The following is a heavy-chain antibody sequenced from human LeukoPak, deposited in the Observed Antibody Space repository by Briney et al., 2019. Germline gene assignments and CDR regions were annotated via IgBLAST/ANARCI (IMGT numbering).Heavy chain of an antibody. J-gene: IGHJ5*02. Sequence: GGSLRLSFAASGFTFSNAWMSWVRQAPGKGLEWVANIKQDGSEKYYVDSVKGRFTISRDNSKNTLYLQMNSLRAEDTAVYYCAKRLLLYWFDPWGQGTLVTVSS. CDR2: IKQDGSEK. CDR1: GFTFSNAW. D-gene: IGHD2-2*01. CDR3: AKRLLLYWFDP. V-gene: IGHV3-7*03.